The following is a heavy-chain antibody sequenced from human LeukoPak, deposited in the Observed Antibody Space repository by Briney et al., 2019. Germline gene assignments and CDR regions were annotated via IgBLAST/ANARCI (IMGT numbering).Heavy chain of an antibody. CDR3: ARFQGYCSGGSCYEHAFDI. CDR1: GYTFTGYY. CDR2: INPNSGGT. V-gene: IGHV1-2*02. J-gene: IGHJ3*02. D-gene: IGHD2-15*01. Sequence: ASVKVSCKASGYTFTGYYMHWVRQAPGQGLEWMGWINPNSGGTNYAQKLQGRVTMTTDTSTSTAYMELRSLRSDDTAVYYCARFQGYCSGGSCYEHAFDIWGQGTMVTVSS.